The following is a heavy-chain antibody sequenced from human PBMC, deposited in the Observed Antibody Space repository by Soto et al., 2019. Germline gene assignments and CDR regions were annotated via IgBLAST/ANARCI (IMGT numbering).Heavy chain of an antibody. CDR1: GFTFSDYY. CDR3: ARAKTYYYDSSAPGAFDI. D-gene: IGHD3-22*01. V-gene: IGHV3-11*06. CDR2: ISSSSSYT. Sequence: GGSLRLSCAASGFTFSDYYMSWIRQAPGKGLEWVSYISSSSSYTNYADSVKGRFTISRDNAKNSLYLQMNSLRAEDTAVYYCARAKTYYYDSSAPGAFDIWGQGTMVTVSS. J-gene: IGHJ3*02.